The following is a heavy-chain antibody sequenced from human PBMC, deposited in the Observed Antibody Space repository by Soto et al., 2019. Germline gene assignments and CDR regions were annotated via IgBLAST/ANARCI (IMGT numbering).Heavy chain of an antibody. V-gene: IGHV3-21*01. D-gene: IGHD3-10*01. CDR2: ISSSSSYI. CDR3: ARAITMVRGVIKGYYGMDV. CDR1: GFTFSSYS. Sequence: EVQLVESGGGLVKPGGSLRLSCAASGFTFSSYSMNWVRQAPGKGLEWVSSISSSSSYIYYADSVKGRFTISRDNAKNSLYLQMNSLRADDTAVYYCARAITMVRGVIKGYYGMDVWGQGTTVTVSS. J-gene: IGHJ6*02.